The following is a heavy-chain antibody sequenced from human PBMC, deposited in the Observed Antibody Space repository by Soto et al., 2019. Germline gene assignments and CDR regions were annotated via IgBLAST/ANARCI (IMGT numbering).Heavy chain of an antibody. CDR3: AREYSYHFDP. D-gene: IGHD2-15*01. J-gene: IGHJ5*02. Sequence: PSETLSLTCAVSGDSISGYHWSWIRQSAGKGLEWIGRIYSSGSTKYNPSLESRIIMSVDTSKNHFSLSMNSVTAADTAIYYCAREYSYHFDPWGQGXMVTVYS. CDR2: IYSSGST. CDR1: GDSISGYH. V-gene: IGHV4-4*07.